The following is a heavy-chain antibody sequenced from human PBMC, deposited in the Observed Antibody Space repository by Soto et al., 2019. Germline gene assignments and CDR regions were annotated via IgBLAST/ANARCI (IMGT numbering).Heavy chain of an antibody. V-gene: IGHV1-24*01. Sequence: QVQLVQSGAEVKKPGASVKVSCKVSGYTLTELSMHWVRQAPGKGLEWMGGFDPEDGETIYAQKFQGRVTMTEDTSTDTDYMELSSLRSEDTAVYYCATGNLSPLNTVSGELYYYYGMDVWGQGTTVTVSS. CDR2: FDPEDGET. J-gene: IGHJ6*02. CDR3: ATGNLSPLNTVSGELYYYYGMDV. D-gene: IGHD4-4*01. CDR1: GYTLTELS.